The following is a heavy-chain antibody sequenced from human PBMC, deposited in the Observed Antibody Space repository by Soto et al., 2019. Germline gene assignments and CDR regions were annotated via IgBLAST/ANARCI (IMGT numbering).Heavy chain of an antibody. Sequence: LETLSLTCTVSNYSISNPHYWGWIRQPPGKRPEWIASMYHGGNTFYNPSLKSRITMSMDTSKNQFSLKLRFMTAADTAVYYCARAHTMVVAGSTFDYWGHGTLVTVSS. CDR2: MYHGGNT. CDR1: NYSISNPHY. CDR3: ARAHTMVVAGSTFDY. D-gene: IGHD2-21*02. V-gene: IGHV4-38-2*02. J-gene: IGHJ4*01.